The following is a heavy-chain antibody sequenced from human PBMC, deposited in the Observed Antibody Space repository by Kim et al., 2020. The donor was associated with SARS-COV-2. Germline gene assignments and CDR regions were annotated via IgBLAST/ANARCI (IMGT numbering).Heavy chain of an antibody. CDR1: GGSIRNYY. V-gene: IGHV4-59*13. J-gene: IGHJ6*02. CDR2: LYNSGST. CDR3: ARGGTVYYYGLDV. Sequence: VSGGSIRNYYWNWIRHSPGKGLEWIGYLYNSGSTDYNPSLKSRVTISVDTPKNQFSLKLTSVTAADSAVYYCARGGTVYYYGLDVWGLGTKVTV. D-gene: IGHD3-10*01.